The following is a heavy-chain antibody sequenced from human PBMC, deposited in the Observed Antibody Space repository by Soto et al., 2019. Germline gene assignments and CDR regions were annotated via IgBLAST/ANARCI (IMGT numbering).Heavy chain of an antibody. D-gene: IGHD6-13*01. J-gene: IGHJ4*02. CDR3: AHRWVGQQVVRDFDY. Sequence: QITLKESGPTLVKPTQTLTLTCTFSGFSLSTSGVSVAWIRQPPGKALEWLGLIYWDDDKRYSPSLESRLTITNDTSKNQVVLTMTNMDPVYTATYYCAHRWVGQQVVRDFDYWGQGALVTVSS. CDR1: GFSLSTSGVS. V-gene: IGHV2-5*02. CDR2: IYWDDDK.